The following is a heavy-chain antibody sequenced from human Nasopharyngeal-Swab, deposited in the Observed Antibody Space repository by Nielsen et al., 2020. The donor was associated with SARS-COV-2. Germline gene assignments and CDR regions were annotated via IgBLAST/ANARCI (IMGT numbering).Heavy chain of an antibody. CDR3: ARDPTAYSGYSN. V-gene: IGHV3-72*01. D-gene: IGHD5-12*01. J-gene: IGHJ4*02. Sequence: GASLKISCAASGFTFSDHYMDWVRQAPGKGLEWVGRTRNKANSYTTEYAASVKGRFTISRDDSKNSLYLQMNSLKTEDTAVYYCARDPTAYSGYSNWGQGTLVTVSS. CDR1: GFTFSDHY. CDR2: TRNKANSYTT.